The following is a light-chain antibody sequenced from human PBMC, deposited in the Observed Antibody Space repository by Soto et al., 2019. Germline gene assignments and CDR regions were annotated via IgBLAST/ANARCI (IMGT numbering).Light chain of an antibody. CDR1: ESVSKW. Sequence: DIQMPQSPSFLSASVGDKVTITCRATESVSKWLAWYQEKPGNPPRPLIYDASTLESGVPSRFSGSGSGTEFTLTISSLQADDFAIYYCQQYNSYSWTFGQGTKVDIK. J-gene: IGKJ1*01. CDR3: QQYNSYSWT. V-gene: IGKV1-5*01. CDR2: DAS.